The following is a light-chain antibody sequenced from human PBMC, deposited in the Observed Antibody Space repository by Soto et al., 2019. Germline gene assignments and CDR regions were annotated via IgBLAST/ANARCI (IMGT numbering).Light chain of an antibody. J-gene: IGLJ1*01. V-gene: IGLV2-14*01. CDR3: ASYRSANTLVV. CDR2: EVT. Sequence: QTVLTQPAAVSWSPGQSITISCTGTSRDIGNYNYVSWYQHHPGEAPKLMIYEVTSRPSGVSDRFSGSKSGMTASLTISGLQPEDEADYFCASYRSANTLVVFGTGTKVTVL. CDR1: SRDIGNYNY.